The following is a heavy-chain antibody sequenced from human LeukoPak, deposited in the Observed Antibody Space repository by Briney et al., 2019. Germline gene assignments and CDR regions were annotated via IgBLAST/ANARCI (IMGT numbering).Heavy chain of an antibody. Sequence: GGSLRLSCAASGFTFTTYEMNWVRQAPGKGLEWVSYISSSGSTIYYADSVKGRFTISRDNAKNSLYLQMNSLRAEDTAVYHCARTMDGSGPWDFQHWGQGTLVTVSS. D-gene: IGHD3-22*01. CDR1: GFTFTTYE. CDR2: ISSSGSTI. J-gene: IGHJ1*01. CDR3: ARTMDGSGPWDFQH. V-gene: IGHV3-48*03.